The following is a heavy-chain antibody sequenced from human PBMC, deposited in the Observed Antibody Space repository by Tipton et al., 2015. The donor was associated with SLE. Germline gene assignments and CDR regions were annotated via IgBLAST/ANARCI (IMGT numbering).Heavy chain of an antibody. J-gene: IGHJ4*02. CDR3: GKDPRTSY. CDR2: FYSGGDT. V-gene: IGHV3-23*03. Sequence: SLRLSCAAAGFTVTNYGMMWVRQAPGKGLEWVSVFYSGGDTYYADSVKGRFIVSRDQSKNTVYLQMNSLRVEDTAVYYCGKDPRTSYWGQGTQVTVSS. CDR1: GFTVTNYG.